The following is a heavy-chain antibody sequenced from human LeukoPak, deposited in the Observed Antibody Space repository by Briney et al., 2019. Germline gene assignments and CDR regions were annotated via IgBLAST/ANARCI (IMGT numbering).Heavy chain of an antibody. CDR2: ISAYSGNT. Sequence: ASVKVSCKASGYTFTSYGISWVRQAPGQGLEWMGWISAYSGNTNYAQKLQGRVTMTTDTSTSTAYMELRSLRSDDTAVYYCARGPTGIAVAGPDYWGQGTLVTVSS. D-gene: IGHD6-19*01. CDR1: GYTFTSYG. CDR3: ARGPTGIAVAGPDY. V-gene: IGHV1-18*01. J-gene: IGHJ4*02.